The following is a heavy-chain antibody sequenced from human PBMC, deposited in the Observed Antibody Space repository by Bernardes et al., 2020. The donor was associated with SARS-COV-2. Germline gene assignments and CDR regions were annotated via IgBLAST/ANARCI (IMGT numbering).Heavy chain of an antibody. J-gene: IGHJ4*02. CDR2: MNPNSGNT. Sequence: ASVKVSCRASGYTFTSYDINWVRQATGQGLEWMGWMNPNSGNTGYAQKFQGRVTMTGITSRSTAYMELSSLGSEDTAVYYCARGGGDSGFDSWGQGTLVTVSS. D-gene: IGHD1-26*01. CDR1: GYTFTSYD. CDR3: ARGGGDSGFDS. V-gene: IGHV1-8*01.